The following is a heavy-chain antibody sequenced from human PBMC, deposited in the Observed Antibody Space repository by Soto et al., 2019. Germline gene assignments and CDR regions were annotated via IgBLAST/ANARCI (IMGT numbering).Heavy chain of an antibody. CDR3: ARVESDCSGGSCYHNWFDP. Sequence: ASVKVSCKASGYTFTGYYMHWVRQAPGQGLEWMGWINPNSGGTNYAQKFQGWVTMTRDTSISTAYMELSRLRSDDTAVYYCARVESDCSGGSCYHNWFDPWGQGTLVTVT. V-gene: IGHV1-2*04. J-gene: IGHJ5*02. CDR1: GYTFTGYY. D-gene: IGHD2-15*01. CDR2: INPNSGGT.